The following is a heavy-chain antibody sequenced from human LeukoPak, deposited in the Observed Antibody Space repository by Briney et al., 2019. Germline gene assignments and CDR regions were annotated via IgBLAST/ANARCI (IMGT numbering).Heavy chain of an antibody. CDR3: ARDLYQQLVYDY. CDR2: ISSSGSTI. CDR1: GFTFSSYE. Sequence: PGGSLRLSCAASGFTFSSYEMNWVRQAPGKGLEWVSYISSSGSTIYYADSVKGLFTISRDNAKNSLYLQMNSLRAEDTAVYYCARDLYQQLVYDYWGQGTLVTVSS. V-gene: IGHV3-48*03. D-gene: IGHD6-6*01. J-gene: IGHJ4*02.